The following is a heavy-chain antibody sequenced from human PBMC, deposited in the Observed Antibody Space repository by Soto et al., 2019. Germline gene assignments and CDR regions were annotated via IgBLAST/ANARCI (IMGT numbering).Heavy chain of an antibody. V-gene: IGHV2-5*01. CDR2: IYWNDGK. J-gene: IGHJ3*01. CDR3: AHTGSLTLSHAFEF. CDR1: GFSLTASGVA. D-gene: IGHD4-4*01. Sequence: QIILKESGPTLVTPTQTLTLTCAFSGFSLTASGVAVGWIRPPPGKALVWLALIYWNDGKRYNASMKTRRTVTRDTSTSQVVLKRTHLDPDDTATYYCAHTGSLTLSHAFEFLCRAAMVIVSS.